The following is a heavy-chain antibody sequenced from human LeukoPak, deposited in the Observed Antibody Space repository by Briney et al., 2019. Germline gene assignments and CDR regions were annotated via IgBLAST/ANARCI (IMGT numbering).Heavy chain of an antibody. D-gene: IGHD6-13*01. Sequence: SETLSLTCTVSGGSISSYYWSWIRQPPGKGLEWIGYIYYSGSTNYNPSLKSRVTISVDTSKNQFSLKLSSVTAADAAVYYCARGPHSSSWYYYYYYMDVWGKGTTVTISS. CDR1: GGSISSYY. V-gene: IGHV4-59*01. CDR3: ARGPHSSSWYYYYYYMDV. CDR2: IYYSGST. J-gene: IGHJ6*03.